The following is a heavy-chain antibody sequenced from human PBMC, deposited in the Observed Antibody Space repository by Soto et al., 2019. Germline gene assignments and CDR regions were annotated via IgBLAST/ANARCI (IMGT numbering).Heavy chain of an antibody. CDR3: ARACSGGSCYSVYYYYYMDV. Sequence: SVNVSCKASGYTLTSYAMHWVRQAPGQRLEWMGWINAGNGNTKYSQKFQGRVTITRDTSASTAYMELSSLRSEDTAVYYCARACSGGSCYSVYYYYYMDVWGKGTTVTVSS. V-gene: IGHV1-3*01. D-gene: IGHD2-15*01. CDR1: GYTLTSYA. J-gene: IGHJ6*03. CDR2: INAGNGNT.